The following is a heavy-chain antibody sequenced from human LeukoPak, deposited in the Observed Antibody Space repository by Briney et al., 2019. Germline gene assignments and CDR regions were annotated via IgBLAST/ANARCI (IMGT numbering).Heavy chain of an antibody. J-gene: IGHJ4*02. D-gene: IGHD2-2*01. CDR1: GYTFTNYP. CDR3: ARRAIVPALDY. V-gene: IGHV1-3*01. CDR2: INGGNGNT. Sequence: ASVKVSCKGSGYTFTNYPIHWVRQAPGQRLEWMGWINGGNGNTKYSQKFEGRVTITRDTFASAAYMELSSLRSEDTAVYYCARRAIVPALDYWGQGTLVTVSS.